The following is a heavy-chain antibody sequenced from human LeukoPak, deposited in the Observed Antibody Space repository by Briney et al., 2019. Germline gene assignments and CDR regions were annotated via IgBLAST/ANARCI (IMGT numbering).Heavy chain of an antibody. Sequence: XVKVSCKASGGTFSSYAISWVRQAPGQGLEWMGGTIPIFGTANYAQKFQGRVTITTDVSTSTAYMELSSLRSEDTAVYYCARGDYGDYYFDYWGQGTLVTVSS. D-gene: IGHD4-17*01. CDR2: TIPIFGTA. V-gene: IGHV1-69*05. CDR3: ARGDYGDYYFDY. CDR1: GGTFSSYA. J-gene: IGHJ4*02.